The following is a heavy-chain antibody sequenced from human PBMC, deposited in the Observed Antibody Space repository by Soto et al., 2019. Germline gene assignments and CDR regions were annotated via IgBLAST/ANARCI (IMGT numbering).Heavy chain of an antibody. D-gene: IGHD3-16*01. CDR3: AKGRPSGGYYYVEAFDI. J-gene: IGHJ3*02. V-gene: IGHV3-23*01. CDR1: GLSLNTYA. Sequence: GFLRLSWAVAGLSLNTYAMVWVRQAPGKGLEWVSIISDSGRSTYNDDSVKGRFAISRDNSKNMLYLQMNSLRGEDTAVYFCAKGRPSGGYYYVEAFDIWGQGSMVTVSS. CDR2: ISDSGRST.